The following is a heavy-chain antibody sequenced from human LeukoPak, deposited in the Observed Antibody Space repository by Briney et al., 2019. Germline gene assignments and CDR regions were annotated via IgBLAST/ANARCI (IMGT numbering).Heavy chain of an antibody. V-gene: IGHV1-69*04. CDR1: GGTFSSYA. J-gene: IGHJ3*02. CDR2: IIPILGIA. CDR3: ARWGEPPRAFDI. Sequence: ASVKVSCKASGGTFSSYAISWVRQAPGQGLEWMGRIIPILGIANYAQKFQGRVTITADKSTSTAYMELSSLRSEDMAVYYCARWGEPPRAFDIWGQGTMVTVSS. D-gene: IGHD3-16*01.